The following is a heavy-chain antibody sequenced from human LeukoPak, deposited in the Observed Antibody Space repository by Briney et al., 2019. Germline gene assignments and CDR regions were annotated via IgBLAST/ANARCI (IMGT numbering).Heavy chain of an antibody. CDR1: GFTFSRYW. CDR3: ARGWVPSDITMN. J-gene: IGHJ3*01. D-gene: IGHD3-22*01. Sequence: GGSLRLSCAASGFTFSRYWMHWVRQAPGKGLVWVSRLNGDGSGTSYADSVQGRFTISRDNAKNTLYLQMNSLRAEDTAVYYCARGWVPSDITMNWGQGTMVTVSS. CDR2: LNGDGSGT. V-gene: IGHV3-74*01.